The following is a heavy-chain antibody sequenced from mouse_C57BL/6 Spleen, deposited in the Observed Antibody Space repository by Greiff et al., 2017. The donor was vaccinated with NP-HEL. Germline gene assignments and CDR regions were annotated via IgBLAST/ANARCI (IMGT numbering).Heavy chain of an antibody. Sequence: VQLVESGAELVKPGASVKISCKASGYAFSSYWMNWVKQRPGKGLEWIGQIYPGDGDTNYNGKFKGKATLTADKSSSTAYMQLSSLTSEDSAVYFCARDYGSSYDWYFDVWGTGTTVTVSS. CDR3: ARDYGSSYDWYFDV. J-gene: IGHJ1*03. V-gene: IGHV1-80*01. D-gene: IGHD1-1*01. CDR2: IYPGDGDT. CDR1: GYAFSSYW.